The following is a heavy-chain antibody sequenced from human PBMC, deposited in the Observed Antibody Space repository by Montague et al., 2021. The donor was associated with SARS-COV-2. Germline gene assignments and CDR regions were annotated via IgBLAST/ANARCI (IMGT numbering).Heavy chain of an antibody. J-gene: IGHJ4*02. CDR3: ARMTVAGIPFDY. Sequence: PALVKPTQTLTLTCTFSGFSLSTSGMCVSWIRPPPGKALEWLARIDWGDDKYYSTSLKTRLTISKDTSKNQVVLTMTDMDPVDTATYYCARMTVAGIPFDYWGQGTLVTVSS. D-gene: IGHD6-19*01. V-gene: IGHV2-70*11. CDR2: IDWGDDK. CDR1: GFSLSTSGMC.